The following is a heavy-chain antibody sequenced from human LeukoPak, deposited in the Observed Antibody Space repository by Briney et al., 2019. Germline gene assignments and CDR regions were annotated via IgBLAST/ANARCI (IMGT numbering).Heavy chain of an antibody. Sequence: ASVKVSCKTSGYTFSSNGVNWVRQAPGQGLEWMGYISPYNGDADYAQKFQGRVTMTTDTSTSTAHMELRGLRSDDTVVYYCARGSGSDYDSSGYYLDWGQGTLVTVSS. J-gene: IGHJ4*02. CDR2: ISPYNGDA. CDR1: GYTFSSNG. V-gene: IGHV1-18*01. D-gene: IGHD3-22*01. CDR3: ARGSGSDYDSSGYYLD.